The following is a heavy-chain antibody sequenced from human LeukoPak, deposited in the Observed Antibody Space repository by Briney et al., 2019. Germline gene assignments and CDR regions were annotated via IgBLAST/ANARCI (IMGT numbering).Heavy chain of an antibody. J-gene: IGHJ3*02. CDR3: ARGVRWYYDFWSGYYSDAFDI. D-gene: IGHD3-3*01. CDR2: IYTSGST. Sequence: SETLSLTCTVSGGSISSGSYYWSWIRQPAGKGLEWIGRIYTSGSTNYNPSLKSRVTISVDTSKNQLSLKLSSVTAADTAVYYCARGVRWYYDFWSGYYSDAFDIWGQGTMVTVSS. V-gene: IGHV4-61*02. CDR1: GGSISSGSYY.